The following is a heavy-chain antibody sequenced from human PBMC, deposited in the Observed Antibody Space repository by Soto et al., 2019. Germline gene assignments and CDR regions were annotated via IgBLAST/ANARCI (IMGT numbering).Heavy chain of an antibody. Sequence: QVQLQESGPGLVKPSETLSLTCTVSGGSIISSSYYWGWIRQPPGKGLEWIGSIYYTGSIYYKPSLKSRVTVSVDTSDNQFFLKLGSVTAADTAVYYCARLDRKTAKALYWGQGTLVTVSS. CDR1: GGSIISSSYY. D-gene: IGHD6-25*01. CDR3: ARLDRKTAKALY. CDR2: IYYTGSI. J-gene: IGHJ4*02. V-gene: IGHV4-39*01.